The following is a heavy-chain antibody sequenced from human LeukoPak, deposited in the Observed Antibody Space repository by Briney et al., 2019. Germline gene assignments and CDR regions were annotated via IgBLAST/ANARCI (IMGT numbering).Heavy chain of an antibody. Sequence: SETLSLTCTVSGGSISSSSYYWSWIRQPAGKGLEWIGRIYISGSTNYNPSLKSRVTMSVDTSKNQFSLKLSSVTAADTAVYYCARDNRSSGYFGPSDYWGQGTLVTVSS. CDR2: IYISGST. D-gene: IGHD3-22*01. V-gene: IGHV4-61*02. CDR3: ARDNRSSGYFGPSDY. CDR1: GGSISSSSYY. J-gene: IGHJ4*02.